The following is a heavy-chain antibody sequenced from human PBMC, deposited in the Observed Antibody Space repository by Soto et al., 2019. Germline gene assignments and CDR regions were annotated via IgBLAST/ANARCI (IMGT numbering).Heavy chain of an antibody. CDR2: INTNSDVT. CDR1: GCIFTGYY. J-gene: IGHJ5*02. D-gene: IGHD3-22*01. Sequence: ASVKVSCKASGCIFTGYYLHWVRQAPGQGLEWMGWINTNSDVTNYAQNFQGRVTMTRGTSTSTAYMELSRLTSDDTAVYYCAREVSYFDTRGFDPWGQGTLVTVSS. V-gene: IGHV1-2*02. CDR3: AREVSYFDTRGFDP.